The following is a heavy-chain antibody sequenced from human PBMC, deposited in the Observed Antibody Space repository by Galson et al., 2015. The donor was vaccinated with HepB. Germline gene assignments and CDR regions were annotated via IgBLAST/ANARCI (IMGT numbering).Heavy chain of an antibody. CDR2: ISGSGGST. Sequence: SLRLSCAASGFTFSSYGMHWVRQAPGKGLEWVSAISGSGGSTYYADSVKGRFTISRDNSKNTLYLQMNSLRAEDTAVYYCAKDLAVGASPPYYFDYWGQGTLVTVSS. CDR1: GFTFSSYG. J-gene: IGHJ4*02. D-gene: IGHD1-26*01. V-gene: IGHV3-23*01. CDR3: AKDLAVGASPPYYFDY.